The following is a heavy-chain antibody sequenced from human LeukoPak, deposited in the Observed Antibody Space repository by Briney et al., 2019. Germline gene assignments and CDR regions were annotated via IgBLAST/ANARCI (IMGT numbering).Heavy chain of an antibody. Sequence: GGSLRLSCAASGFTFSSYAMSWVRQAPGKGLEWVSAISGSVGSTYYADSVKGRFTISRDNSKNTLYLQMNSLRAEDTAVYYCAKDIVVVPAAQRDYFDYWGQGTLVTVSS. CDR2: ISGSVGST. D-gene: IGHD2-2*01. V-gene: IGHV3-23*01. CDR1: GFTFSSYA. CDR3: AKDIVVVPAAQRDYFDY. J-gene: IGHJ4*02.